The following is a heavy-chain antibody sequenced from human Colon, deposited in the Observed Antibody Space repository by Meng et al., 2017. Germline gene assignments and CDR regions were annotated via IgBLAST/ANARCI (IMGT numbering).Heavy chain of an antibody. CDR3: ARDSGYDKNWFDP. J-gene: IGHJ5*02. CDR1: GGSVNSNSYY. Sequence: VPLEESGPGLVWPSEILSLTCTGSGGSVNSNSYYWRWIRQPPGKGLDWIGFIYYSGSTNYNPSLKSRVTISVDTSKNQFSLKVISVTAADTAVYYCARDSGYDKNWFDPWGQGTLVTVSS. D-gene: IGHD5-12*01. CDR2: IYYSGST. V-gene: IGHV4-61*01.